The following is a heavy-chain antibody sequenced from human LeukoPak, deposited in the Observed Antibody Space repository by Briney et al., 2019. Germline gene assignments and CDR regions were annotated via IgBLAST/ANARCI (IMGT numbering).Heavy chain of an antibody. CDR1: GYTFTSYG. CDR2: ISAYNGKT. D-gene: IGHD3-22*01. V-gene: IGHV1-18*01. J-gene: IGHJ4*02. CDR3: ARDYYDSGGYYDY. Sequence: VSVKVSCKASGYTFTSYGISWVRQAPGQGLEWMGWISAYNGKTNYAQKLQGRVTMTTDTSTSIAYMELRSLRPDDTAVYYCARDYYDSGGYYDYWGQGTLVPVSS.